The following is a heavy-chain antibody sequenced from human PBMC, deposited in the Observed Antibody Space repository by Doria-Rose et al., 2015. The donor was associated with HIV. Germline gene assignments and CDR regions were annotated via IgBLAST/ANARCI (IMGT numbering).Heavy chain of an antibody. CDR2: INHRGST. Sequence: LQQWGAGLLKPSETLSLTCAVYGASFSGFYWTWIRQPPGKGLEWIGEINHRGSTNYSPSLKSRVTISVDTSKNQFSLNLSSVTAADTAVYYCARGATGPLRYWGQGTLVTVSS. J-gene: IGHJ4*02. D-gene: IGHD1-1*01. CDR1: GASFSGFY. V-gene: IGHV4-34*01. CDR3: ARGATGPLRY.